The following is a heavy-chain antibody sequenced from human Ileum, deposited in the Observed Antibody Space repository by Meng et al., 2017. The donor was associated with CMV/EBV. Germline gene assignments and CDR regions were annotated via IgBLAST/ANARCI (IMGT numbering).Heavy chain of an antibody. CDR1: GFTFNSYW. CDR2: IGQDGNDK. CDR3: ARDLVTYGMDV. V-gene: IGHV3-7*01. J-gene: IGHJ6*02. D-gene: IGHD2/OR15-2a*01. Sequence: GESLKISCGASGFTFNSYWMRWVRQAPGKGLEWVASIGQDGNDKYYVDSVKGRFTISRDNAKNSMFLQMNTLRAEDTAVYFCARDLVTYGMDVWGQGTTVTVSS.